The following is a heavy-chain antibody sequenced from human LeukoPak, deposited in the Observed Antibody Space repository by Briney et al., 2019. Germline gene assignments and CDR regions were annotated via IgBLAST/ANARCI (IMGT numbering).Heavy chain of an antibody. CDR2: LNSDGSKE. CDR1: GFNLRDYW. CDR3: ARTTAAGLFDY. D-gene: IGHD6-13*01. Sequence: GGSLRLSCAASGFNLRDYWMSWVRQTPEKGLEWVATLNSDGSKEYYVDSVKGRFTISRDNAKNSLYLQLNSLRAEDTAVYYCARTTAAGLFDYWGQGTLVTVSS. V-gene: IGHV3-7*01. J-gene: IGHJ4*02.